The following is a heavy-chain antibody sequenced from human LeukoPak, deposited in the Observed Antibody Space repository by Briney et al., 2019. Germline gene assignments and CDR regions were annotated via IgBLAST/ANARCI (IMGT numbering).Heavy chain of an antibody. CDR3: ASGCPGDYAS. V-gene: IGHV4-34*01. CDR1: GGSFIGYY. CDR2: INHSGST. J-gene: IGHJ5*02. D-gene: IGHD4-17*01. Sequence: SETLSLTCAVYGGSFIGYYWSWIRQPPGKGLEWIGEINHSGSTNYNPSLKSRVTISVDTSKNQFSLKLSSVTAADTAVYYCASGCPGDYASWGQGTLVTVSS.